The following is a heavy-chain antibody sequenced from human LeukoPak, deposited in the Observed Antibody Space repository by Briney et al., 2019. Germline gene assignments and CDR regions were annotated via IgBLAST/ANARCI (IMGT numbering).Heavy chain of an antibody. CDR3: ARDPGSGWWGGFDL. J-gene: IGHJ5*02. V-gene: IGHV3-11*06. Sequence: PGGSLRLSCAASGFTFSNYCMSWIRQAPGKWLEWVSYISSSSSYTNYADSVKGRFTISRDNAKNSLYLQMNSLRPEDTAVYCARDPGSGWWGGFDLWGQGTLVTVSS. D-gene: IGHD6-19*01. CDR1: GFTFSNYC. CDR2: ISSSSSYT.